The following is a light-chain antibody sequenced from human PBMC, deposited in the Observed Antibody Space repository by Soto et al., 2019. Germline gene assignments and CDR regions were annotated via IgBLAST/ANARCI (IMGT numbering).Light chain of an antibody. J-gene: IGKJ1*01. Sequence: DIHMTQAPSTLSASVGDRVTITCRASQSISSWLAWYPQKLGKAPKLLIYDASSLESGVPSRFSGSGSGTEFTLTISSQQPDDFATYYCQQYNSYKTFGQGTKLEIK. CDR3: QQYNSYKT. CDR1: QSISSW. V-gene: IGKV1-5*01. CDR2: DAS.